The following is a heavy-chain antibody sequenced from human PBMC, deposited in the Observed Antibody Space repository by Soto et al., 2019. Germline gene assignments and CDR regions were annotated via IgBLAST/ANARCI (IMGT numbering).Heavy chain of an antibody. CDR3: AREGILGYCSSTSCASGMDV. V-gene: IGHV1-3*01. D-gene: IGHD2-2*01. Sequence: ASVKVSCKASGYTFTSYAMHWVRQAPGQRLEWMGWINAGNGNTKYSQKLQGRVTITRDTSASTAYMELSSLRSEDTAVYYCAREGILGYCSSTSCASGMDVWGQGTTVTVSS. J-gene: IGHJ6*02. CDR2: INAGNGNT. CDR1: GYTFTSYA.